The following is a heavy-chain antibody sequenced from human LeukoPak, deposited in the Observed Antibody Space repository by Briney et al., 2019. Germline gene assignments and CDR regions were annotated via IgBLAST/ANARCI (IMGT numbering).Heavy chain of an antibody. J-gene: IGHJ4*02. D-gene: IGHD5-24*01. CDR2: IYPGDSDS. Sequence: GESLKISRKGSGYSFTSYWTGWVRQMPGKGLEWMGIIYPGDSDSRYSPSFQGQVTISADKSISTAYLQWNNLKASDSAMYYCARLRDAYPDHWGQGTLITVSS. V-gene: IGHV5-51*01. CDR3: ARLRDAYPDH. CDR1: GYSFTSYW.